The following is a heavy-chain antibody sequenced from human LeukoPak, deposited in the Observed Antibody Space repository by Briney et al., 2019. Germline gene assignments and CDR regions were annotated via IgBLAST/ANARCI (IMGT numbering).Heavy chain of an antibody. CDR3: ARLYGTGTYFDY. J-gene: IGHJ4*02. CDR1: GGSISSYY. Sequence: TSETLSLTCTVSGGSISSYYWSWIRQPPGKGLEWIGYIYYSGSTNYNPPLKSRVTISVDTSKNQFSLKLSSVTAADTAVYYCARLYGTGTYFDYWGQGTLVTVSS. V-gene: IGHV4-59*08. D-gene: IGHD1-7*01. CDR2: IYYSGST.